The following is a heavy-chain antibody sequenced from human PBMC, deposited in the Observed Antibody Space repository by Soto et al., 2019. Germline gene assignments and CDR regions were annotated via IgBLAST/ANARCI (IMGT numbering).Heavy chain of an antibody. Sequence: EVQVVESGGGLVQPGGSLRLSCAASGFNVRVNYLTWVRQAPGKGLEWVSVTYTSGDTDYANSVKGRFTTSRDNSQNILYLEPSSLRAEDTAENYLARVSFSPDYDHYFMDVWGKGTTVTVSS. D-gene: IGHD2-2*01. CDR2: TYTSGDT. V-gene: IGHV3-66*01. J-gene: IGHJ6*03. CDR3: ARVSFSPDYDHYFMDV. CDR1: GFNVRVNY.